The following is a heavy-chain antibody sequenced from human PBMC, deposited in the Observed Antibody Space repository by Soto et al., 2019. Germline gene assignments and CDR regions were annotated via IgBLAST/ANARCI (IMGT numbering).Heavy chain of an antibody. CDR3: ARGTYYDNLAGYYQFAY. V-gene: IGHV1-2*04. CDR1: GYTFTGYY. J-gene: IGHJ4*02. D-gene: IGHD3-9*01. CDR2: INPNSGGT. Sequence: ASVKVSCKASGYTFTGYYMHWVRQAPGQGLEWMGWINPNSGGTNYAQKFQGWVTMTRDTSISTAYMELSRLRSDDTAVYYCARGTYYDNLAGYYQFAYWGQGTLVIVSA.